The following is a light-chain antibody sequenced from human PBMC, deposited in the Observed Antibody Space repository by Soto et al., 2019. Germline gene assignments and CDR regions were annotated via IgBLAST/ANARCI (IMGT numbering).Light chain of an antibody. Sequence: PGARSTLSCRASQSVSSTYLLWYQQKPGQAPRLLIYGASSRATGIPDRFSGSISGTDFTLTISRLEPEDFAVYYCQQYGSSPWKFGQGTKVDIK. V-gene: IGKV3-20*01. CDR2: GAS. J-gene: IGKJ1*01. CDR3: QQYGSSPWK. CDR1: QSVSSTY.